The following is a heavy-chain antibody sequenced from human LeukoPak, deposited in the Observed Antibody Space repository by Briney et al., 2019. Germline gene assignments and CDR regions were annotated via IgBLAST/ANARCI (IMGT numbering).Heavy chain of an antibody. Sequence: GGSLRLSRAVSGFTFDDYAMNWVRQAPGKGLEWVSYISSSGSTIYYADSVKGRFTISRGNAKNSLYLQMNSLRAEDTAVYYCAELGITMIGGVWGKGTTVTISS. D-gene: IGHD3-10*02. CDR1: GFTFDDYA. V-gene: IGHV3-48*03. CDR3: AELGITMIGGV. J-gene: IGHJ6*04. CDR2: ISSSGSTI.